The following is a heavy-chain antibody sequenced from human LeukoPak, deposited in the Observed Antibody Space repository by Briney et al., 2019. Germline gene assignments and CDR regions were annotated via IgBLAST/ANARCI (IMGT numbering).Heavy chain of an antibody. CDR3: AREAWAGTLSGWFDP. V-gene: IGHV4-31*03. CDR1: GGPISRGAYY. Sequence: ASETLSLTCSVSGGPISRGAYYWSWVRQSPGKGLEWIGYIFSSGSTSCNPSLRSRVTVSFDTSKNQFFLNLNSVTAADSAVYYCAREAWAGTLSGWFDPWGQGTLVTVS. J-gene: IGHJ5*02. D-gene: IGHD1-7*01. CDR2: IFSSGST.